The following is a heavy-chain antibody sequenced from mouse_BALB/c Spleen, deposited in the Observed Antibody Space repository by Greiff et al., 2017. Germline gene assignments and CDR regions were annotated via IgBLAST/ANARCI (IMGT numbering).Heavy chain of an antibody. Sequence: VQLKQSGPELVKPGASVKISCKASGYTFTDYNMHWVKQSHGKSLEWIGDIYPYNGGTGYNQKFKSKATLTVDNSSSTAYMELRSLTSEDSAVYYCARTDDNYWYYDVWGAGTTVTVSS. CDR1: GYTFTDYN. CDR2: IYPYNGGT. J-gene: IGHJ1*01. CDR3: ARTDDNYWYYDV. V-gene: IGHV1S29*02. D-gene: IGHD2-3*01.